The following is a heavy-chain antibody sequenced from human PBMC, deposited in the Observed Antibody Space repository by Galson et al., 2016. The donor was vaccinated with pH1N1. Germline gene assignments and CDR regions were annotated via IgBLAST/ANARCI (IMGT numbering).Heavy chain of an antibody. J-gene: IGHJ4*02. V-gene: IGHV1-69*13. CDR3: VRDRAHVLVGAELDY. D-gene: IGHD2-21*01. Sequence: SVKVSCKASGGTFNSHSFNWVRQTAGQGLEWMGGVIPLFGTTHYAQMFQGRVTVIADDSSTTVYMELKNLRPEDTAVYYCVRDRAHVLVGAELDYWGQGTLVTVSS. CDR1: GGTFNSHS. CDR2: VIPLFGTT.